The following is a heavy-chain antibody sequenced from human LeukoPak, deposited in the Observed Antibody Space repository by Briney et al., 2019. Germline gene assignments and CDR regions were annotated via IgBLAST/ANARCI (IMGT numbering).Heavy chain of an antibody. Sequence: SETLSLTCTVSGYSMSSGDYWGWIRQPPGKGLEWIGNIYHSGSTYYNPSLMSRVTISVHTSKNQSSLKLSSVTAADTAVYYCARALNVRPYNWFDSWGQGTLVTVSS. J-gene: IGHJ5*01. CDR3: ARALNVRPYNWFDS. V-gene: IGHV4-38-2*02. CDR2: IYHSGST. CDR1: GYSMSSGDY.